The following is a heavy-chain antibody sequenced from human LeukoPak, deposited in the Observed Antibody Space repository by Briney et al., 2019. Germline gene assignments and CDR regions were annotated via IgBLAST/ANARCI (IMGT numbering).Heavy chain of an antibody. Sequence: SETLSLTCTVSGGSMSSHYWTWVRQPPGKGLEWIGYISYIGSTNYNPSLKSRVTMSVDTSKNQFSLKLSSVTAADTAVYYCARVLGYCSSTSCLNDAFDIWGQGTMVTVSS. V-gene: IGHV4-59*11. CDR2: ISYIGST. J-gene: IGHJ3*02. D-gene: IGHD2-2*01. CDR3: ARVLGYCSSTSCLNDAFDI. CDR1: GGSMSSHY.